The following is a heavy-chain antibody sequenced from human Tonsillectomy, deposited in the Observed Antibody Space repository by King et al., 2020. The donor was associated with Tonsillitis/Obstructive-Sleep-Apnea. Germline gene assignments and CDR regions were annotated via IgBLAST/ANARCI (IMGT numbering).Heavy chain of an antibody. CDR1: VGSFSGYY. CDR2: INHSGST. CDR3: AGYCSSTSCYLPYYYMDV. V-gene: IGHV4-34*01. J-gene: IGHJ6*03. Sequence: VQLQQWGAGLLKPSETLSLTCAVYVGSFSGYYWSGIRQPPGKGLEWIGEINHSGSTNYNPSLKSRVIIPVDTSKNQFSLKLSSATAADTAVYYCAGYCSSTSCYLPYYYMDVWGKGTTVTVSS. D-gene: IGHD2-2*03.